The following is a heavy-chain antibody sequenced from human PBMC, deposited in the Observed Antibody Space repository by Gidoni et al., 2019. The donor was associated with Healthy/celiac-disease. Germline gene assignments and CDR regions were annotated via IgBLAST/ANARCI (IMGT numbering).Heavy chain of an antibody. D-gene: IGHD3-22*01. Sequence: QVQLQESGPGLVKPSETLSLTCAVSGYSISSGYYWGWIRQPPGKGLEWIGSIYHSGSTYYNPSLKSRVTISVDTSKNQFSLKLSSVTAADTAVYYCARLGGIVGVKGYYFDYWGQGTLVTVSS. CDR2: IYHSGST. V-gene: IGHV4-38-2*01. CDR3: ARLGGIVGVKGYYFDY. J-gene: IGHJ4*02. CDR1: GYSISSGYY.